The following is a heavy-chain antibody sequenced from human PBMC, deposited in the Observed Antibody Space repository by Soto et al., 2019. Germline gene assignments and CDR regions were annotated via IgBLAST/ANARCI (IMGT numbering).Heavy chain of an antibody. Sequence: GGSLRLSCAASGFTFSSYGMHWVRQAPGKGLEWVAVISYDGSNKYYADSVKGRFTISRDNSKNTLYLQMNSLRAEDTAVYYCARTSNGELFPIFDYWGQGTLVTVSS. CDR3: ARTSNGELFPIFDY. CDR2: ISYDGSNK. V-gene: IGHV3-30*03. CDR1: GFTFSSYG. D-gene: IGHD3-10*01. J-gene: IGHJ4*02.